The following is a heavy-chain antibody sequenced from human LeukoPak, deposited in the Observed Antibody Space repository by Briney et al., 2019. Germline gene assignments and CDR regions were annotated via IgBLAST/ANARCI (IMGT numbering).Heavy chain of an antibody. D-gene: IGHD2-8*01. V-gene: IGHV1-18*01. Sequence: ASVKVSCKASGYTFTNYGISWVRQAPGQGLEWMGWISTNTGNTNYAQKLQGRVTMTTDTSTNTAHMELRSLSSDDTALYYCARDSTQSGICRYWAQGTLDPVSS. CDR1: GYTFTNYG. CDR3: ARDSTQSGICRY. J-gene: IGHJ4*02. CDR2: ISTNTGNT.